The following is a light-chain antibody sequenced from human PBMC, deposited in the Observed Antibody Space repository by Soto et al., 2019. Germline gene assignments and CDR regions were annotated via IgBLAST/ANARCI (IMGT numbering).Light chain of an antibody. CDR1: RSITTW. CDR2: KAS. V-gene: IGKV1-5*03. CDR3: QHYNNFPYT. J-gene: IGKJ2*01. Sequence: DIQMTQSPSTLSAFVGDRVTITCRASRSITTWLAWYQQKPGKAPNLLISKASNLESGVPSRFSGTGSGTEFTRTISSLQPDDFATYYCQHYNNFPYTFGQGTKLEIK.